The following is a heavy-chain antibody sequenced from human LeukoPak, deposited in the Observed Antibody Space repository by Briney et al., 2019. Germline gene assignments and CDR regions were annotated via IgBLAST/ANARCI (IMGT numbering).Heavy chain of an antibody. CDR3: AKELRGGSIWRYYFDY. Sequence: GGSLRLSCAASGFTFSSYGMHWVRHDPGKGLEWVALISNDGSNIYYADSVKGRFTISRDNSKNTLYLQMNSLRAEDTAVYYCAKELRGGSIWRYYFDYWGQGTLVTVSS. V-gene: IGHV3-30*18. CDR1: GFTFSSYG. D-gene: IGHD6-13*01. J-gene: IGHJ4*02. CDR2: ISNDGSNI.